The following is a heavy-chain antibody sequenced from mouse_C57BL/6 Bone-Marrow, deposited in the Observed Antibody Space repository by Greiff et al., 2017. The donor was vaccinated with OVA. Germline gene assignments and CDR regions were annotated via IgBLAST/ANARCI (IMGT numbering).Heavy chain of an antibody. CDR1: GFNIKDAY. CDR3: TGSSYEFAY. D-gene: IGHD1-1*01. J-gene: IGHJ3*01. Sequence: VQLQQSGAELVRPGASVKLSCTASGFNIKDAYMHWVKQRPEQGLEWIGWIDPENGDTEYASKFQGKATITADTSSNTAYLQISSLTSEDTAVYYGTGSSYEFAYWGKGTLVTVAA. CDR2: IDPENGDT. V-gene: IGHV14-4*01.